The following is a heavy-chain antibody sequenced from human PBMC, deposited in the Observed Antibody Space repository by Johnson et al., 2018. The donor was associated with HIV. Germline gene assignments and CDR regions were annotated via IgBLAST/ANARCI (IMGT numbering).Heavy chain of an antibody. CDR3: ARRTVTALFDI. V-gene: IGHV3-11*04. Sequence: QVQLVESGGGLVKPGGSLRLSCAVSGFTFSDYYMSWIRQAPWKGLEWVSYISSSGSTKYYADSVKGRFTISRDNAKNSLILQMNSLRDEDTAVYYCARRTVTALFDIWGQGTMVTVSS. CDR2: ISSSGSTK. CDR1: GFTFSDYY. D-gene: IGHD4-17*01. J-gene: IGHJ3*02.